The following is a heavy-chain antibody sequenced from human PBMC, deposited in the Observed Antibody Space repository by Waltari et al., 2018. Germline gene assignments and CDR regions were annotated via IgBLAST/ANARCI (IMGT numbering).Heavy chain of an antibody. CDR3: ARDSGDQLEVHAFDI. CDR2: ISYDGSNK. J-gene: IGHJ3*02. D-gene: IGHD1-1*01. CDR1: GFTFSSYA. Sequence: QVQLVESGGGVVQPGRSLRLSCAASGFTFSSYAMHWVRQAPGKGLEWVAVISYDGSNKYYGDSVKCRFTSSRDNAKNTLYLQMNSLRAEDTAVYYCARDSGDQLEVHAFDIWGQGTMVTVSS. V-gene: IGHV3-30-3*01.